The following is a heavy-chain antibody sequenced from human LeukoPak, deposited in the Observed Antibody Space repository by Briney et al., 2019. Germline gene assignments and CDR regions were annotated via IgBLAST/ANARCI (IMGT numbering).Heavy chain of an antibody. V-gene: IGHV4-59*01. CDR1: GDSISSYY. CDR2: IYFSGST. Sequence: SETLSLTCTVSGDSISSYYWSWIRQLPGKGLEWIGNIYFSGSTKYNPSLKSRVTISIDTSKNQFSLKLSSVTAADTAVYYCARGMITFGGVTLDYWGQGTLVTVSS. J-gene: IGHJ4*02. D-gene: IGHD3-16*01. CDR3: ARGMITFGGVTLDY.